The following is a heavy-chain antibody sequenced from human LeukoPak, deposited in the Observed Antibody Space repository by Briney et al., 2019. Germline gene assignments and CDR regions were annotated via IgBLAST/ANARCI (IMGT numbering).Heavy chain of an antibody. CDR2: INHSGST. J-gene: IGHJ4*02. Sequence: SETLSLTCAVYGGSFSGYYWSWIRQPPGKGLEWIGEINHSGSTNYNPSLKSRVTISVDTSKNRFSLKLSSVTAADTAVYYCASCSTSCNIYWGQGTLVTVSS. CDR1: GGSFSGYY. D-gene: IGHD2-2*02. V-gene: IGHV4-34*01. CDR3: ASCSTSCNIY.